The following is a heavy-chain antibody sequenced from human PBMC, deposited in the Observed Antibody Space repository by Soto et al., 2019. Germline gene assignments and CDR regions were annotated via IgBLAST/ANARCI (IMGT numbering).Heavy chain of an antibody. CDR1: GFSLSTSGVG. J-gene: IGHJ5*02. CDR2: IYWDDDK. V-gene: IGHV2-5*02. D-gene: IGHD6-13*01. CDR3: AYSHEYSSSCDTGWFDP. Sequence: QITLKESGPTLVEPTQTLTLTCAFSGFSLSTSGVGVGWIRQPPGKALEWLAFIYWDDDKRYSPSPKTRLALIEATPINQVLHIMTNMDRVDTATYYCAYSHEYSSSCDTGWFDPWGQGTLVTVSS.